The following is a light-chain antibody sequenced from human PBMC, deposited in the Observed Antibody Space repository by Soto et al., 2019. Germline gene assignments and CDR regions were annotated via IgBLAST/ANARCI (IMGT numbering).Light chain of an antibody. V-gene: IGKV1-39*01. J-gene: IGKJ1*01. Sequence: INMTPSPSSLSVSVGVRVTVTGRASQYIRRYLSWYQQKPGKAPNLLIYVASNLQSGVPSRFSGSGSGTDFTLTISSLQPEDFATYYCQQNYSAPRTFGQGTKVDIK. CDR2: VAS. CDR1: QYIRRY. CDR3: QQNYSAPRT.